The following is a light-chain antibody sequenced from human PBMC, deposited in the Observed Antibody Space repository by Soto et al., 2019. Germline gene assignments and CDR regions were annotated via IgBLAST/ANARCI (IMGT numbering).Light chain of an antibody. Sequence: DIQMTQSPSTLPASVGYRFTITCRASQSISNWLAWYQQKPGKAPKLLIYDASSLESGVPSRFSGSGSGTEFTLTISSLQPDDFATYYCQQYNSYSPTFGQGTKVDIK. CDR1: QSISNW. CDR2: DAS. J-gene: IGKJ2*01. CDR3: QQYNSYSPT. V-gene: IGKV1-5*01.